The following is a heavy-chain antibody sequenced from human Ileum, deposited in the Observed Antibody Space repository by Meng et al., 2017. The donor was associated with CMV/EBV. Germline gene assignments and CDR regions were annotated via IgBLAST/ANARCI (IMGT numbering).Heavy chain of an antibody. V-gene: IGHV3-7*01. CDR3: ARDWSTTGGRFDP. CDR2: IKQDGSEN. D-gene: IGHD2-2*01. Sequence: GESLKISCTASGFIFSSYWMSWVRQAPGKGLEWVANIKQDGSENYYVDSVKGRFTISRDNAQNSLYLQMNSLRGEDTAVYYCARDWSTTGGRFDPWGQGTRVTVSS. J-gene: IGHJ5*02. CDR1: GFIFSSYW.